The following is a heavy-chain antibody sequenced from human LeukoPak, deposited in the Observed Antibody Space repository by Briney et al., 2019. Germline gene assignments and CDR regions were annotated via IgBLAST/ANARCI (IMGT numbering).Heavy chain of an antibody. CDR3: ARDDYDFWTGHYWFDP. Sequence: SGGSLRLSCAASGFIFSDSYMSWIRQAPGKGLEWISHISSSGDTIYYADSVKGRFTISRENAKNSLYLQMDSLRAEDTAVYYCARDDYDFWTGHYWFDPWGQGTLVTVSS. CDR1: GFIFSDSY. J-gene: IGHJ5*02. D-gene: IGHD3-3*01. CDR2: ISSSGDTI. V-gene: IGHV3-11*04.